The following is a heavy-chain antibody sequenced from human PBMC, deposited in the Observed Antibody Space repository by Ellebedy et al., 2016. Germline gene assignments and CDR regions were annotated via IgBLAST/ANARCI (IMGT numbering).Heavy chain of an antibody. Sequence: GSLRLSCNVSGGSVSSDYWNWIRRPPGKGLEWIGYVFHTGTTNYNPSLKSRVTKSVDTSKSQFSLRLTSVTAADTAVYYCAKWNGGWYAFEVWGQGTMVTVSS. CDR3: AKWNGGWYAFEV. CDR1: GGSVSSDY. D-gene: IGHD6-19*01. J-gene: IGHJ3*01. CDR2: VFHTGTT. V-gene: IGHV4-59*02.